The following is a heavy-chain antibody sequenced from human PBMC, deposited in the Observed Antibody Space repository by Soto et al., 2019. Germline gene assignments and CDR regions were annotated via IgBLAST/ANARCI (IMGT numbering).Heavy chain of an antibody. D-gene: IGHD6-19*01. V-gene: IGHV1-69*01. CDR2: IIPIFGTA. CDR3: ARGLQGYSSGWYWFDP. Sequence: QVQLVQSGAEVKKPGSSVKVSCKASGGTFSSYAISWVRQAPGQGREWMGGIIPIFGTANYAQKCQGRVTITADESTSTAYMELSSLRSEDTAVYYCARGLQGYSSGWYWFDPWGQGTLVTVSS. J-gene: IGHJ5*02. CDR1: GGTFSSYA.